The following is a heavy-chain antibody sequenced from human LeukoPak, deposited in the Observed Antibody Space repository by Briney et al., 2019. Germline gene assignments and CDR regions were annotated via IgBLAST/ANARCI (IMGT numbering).Heavy chain of an antibody. D-gene: IGHD1-26*01. V-gene: IGHV4-61*02. CDR1: GGSISSSSYY. J-gene: IGHJ4*02. CDR3: ARENTGSYREFDY. CDR2: IYTGGST. Sequence: KPSETLSLTCTVSGGSISSSSYYWSWIRQPAGKGLEWIGRIYTGGSTNYNPSLKSRVTMSVDSSNNQFSLKLSSVTAADTAVYYCARENTGSYREFDYWGQGTLVTVSS.